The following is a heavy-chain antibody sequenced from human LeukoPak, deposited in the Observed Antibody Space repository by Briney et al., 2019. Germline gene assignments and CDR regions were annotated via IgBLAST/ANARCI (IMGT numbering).Heavy chain of an antibody. V-gene: IGHV3-23*01. J-gene: IGHJ4*02. CDR1: GFTFSSYS. Sequence: GGSLRLSCAASGFTFSSYSMNWVRQAPGKGLEWVSAISGSGGSTYYADSVKGRFTISRDNSKNTLYLQMNSLRAEDTAVYYCAKDLPSGSRRAFDYWGQGTLVTVSS. CDR3: AKDLPSGSRRAFDY. CDR2: ISGSGGST. D-gene: IGHD1-26*01.